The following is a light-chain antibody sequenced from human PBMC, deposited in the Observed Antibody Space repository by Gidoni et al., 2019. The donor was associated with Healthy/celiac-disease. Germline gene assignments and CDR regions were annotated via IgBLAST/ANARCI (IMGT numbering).Light chain of an antibody. Sequence: DIQMTQSPSTLSASVGDRVTITCRASQRISSRLAWYQQKPGKAPKLLIYKASSLESGVPSRFSGSGSGTEFTLTISSLQPDDFATYYCQQYNSYSPWTFXQXTKVEIK. CDR3: QQYNSYSPWT. CDR2: KAS. V-gene: IGKV1-5*03. J-gene: IGKJ1*01. CDR1: QRISSR.